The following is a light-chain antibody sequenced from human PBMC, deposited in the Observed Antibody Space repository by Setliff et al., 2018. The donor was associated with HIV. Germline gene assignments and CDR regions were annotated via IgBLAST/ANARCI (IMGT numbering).Light chain of an antibody. CDR3: ASWDVGLNAFYV. CDR1: HSNIGSNT. CDR2: NND. Sequence: PEYRVIISCSGSHSNIGSNTVNWFQQFPGTAPKLLIYNNDQRPSGVPDRFSGSKSGTSASLAISGLQSEDEAEYYCASWDVGLNAFYVFGTGTKVTVL. V-gene: IGLV1-44*01. J-gene: IGLJ1*01.